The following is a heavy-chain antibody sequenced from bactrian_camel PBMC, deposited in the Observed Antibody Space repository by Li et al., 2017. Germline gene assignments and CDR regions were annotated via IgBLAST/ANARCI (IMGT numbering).Heavy chain of an antibody. CDR1: RYTNTRSC. V-gene: IGHV3S1*01. J-gene: IGHJ4*01. Sequence: HVQLVESGGGSVQAGGSLRLSCAASRYTNTRSCMGWFRQAPGKEREGVAALSIVEDRPYYADSVKGRFTIAKDNAKNTLYLQLNSLEPEDTAAYYCAATPNAGNCVLSRFFLNLWQGTQVTVS. CDR2: LSIVEDRP. D-gene: IGHD1*01.